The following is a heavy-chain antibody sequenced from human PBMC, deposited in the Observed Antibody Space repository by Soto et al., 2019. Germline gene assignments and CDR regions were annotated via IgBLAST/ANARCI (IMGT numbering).Heavy chain of an antibody. CDR2: ISSSSSYI. CDR3: ASLSTIEAFDY. Sequence: EVQLVESGGGLVKPGGSLRLSCAASGFTFSSYSMNWVRQAPGKGLEWVSSISSSSSYIYYADSVKGRFTISRDNAKNSLYQQMNILRAEDTAVYYCASLSTIEAFDYWGQGTLVTVSS. V-gene: IGHV3-21*01. CDR1: GFTFSSYS. J-gene: IGHJ4*02. D-gene: IGHD1-1*01.